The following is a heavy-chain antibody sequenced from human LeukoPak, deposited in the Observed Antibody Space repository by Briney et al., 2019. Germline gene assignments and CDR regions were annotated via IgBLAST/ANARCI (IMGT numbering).Heavy chain of an antibody. CDR3: ARMKLRGATPDWFDP. V-gene: IGHV1-8*01. CDR2: MNPNSGNT. CDR1: GYTFTSYD. Sequence: ASVKVSCKASGYTFTSYDINWVRQATEQGLEWMGWMNPNSGNTGYAQKFQGRVTMTRNTSISTAYMELSSLRSEDTAVYYCARMKLRGATPDWFDPWGQGTLVTVSS. D-gene: IGHD1-26*01. J-gene: IGHJ5*02.